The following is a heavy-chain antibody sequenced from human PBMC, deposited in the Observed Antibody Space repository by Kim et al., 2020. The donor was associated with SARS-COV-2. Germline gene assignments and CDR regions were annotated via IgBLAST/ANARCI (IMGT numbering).Heavy chain of an antibody. CDR1: GGSISNYY. CDR3: ARAGSWNQQPEK. J-gene: IGHJ1*01. D-gene: IGHD3-10*01. V-gene: IGHV4-59*01. Sequence: SETLSLTCTVSGGSISNYYWSWIRQPPGKGLEWIGYIYSSGSTNYSPSLKSRVTISVDSSKNQISLNLTSVTAADTAAYYCARAGSWNQQPEKGGQGTL. CDR2: IYSSGST.